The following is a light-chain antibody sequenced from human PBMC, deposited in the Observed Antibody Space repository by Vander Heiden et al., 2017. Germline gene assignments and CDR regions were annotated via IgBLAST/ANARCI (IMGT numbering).Light chain of an antibody. Sequence: AIRLTQSPSSFSASTGDRATITCRASQGTSSYLAWYQQKPGRAAKLLIYAASTLQSGVPSRLSGSGSGADYTLTISCLQSEDFATYYCRQYYSYPPYTFGQGTKLEIK. CDR2: AAS. CDR3: RQYYSYPPYT. J-gene: IGKJ2*01. V-gene: IGKV1-8*01. CDR1: QGTSSY.